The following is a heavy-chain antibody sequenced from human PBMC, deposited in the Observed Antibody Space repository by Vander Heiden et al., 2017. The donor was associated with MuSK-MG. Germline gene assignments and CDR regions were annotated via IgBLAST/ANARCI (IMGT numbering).Heavy chain of an antibody. CDR3: AKGRFGDDAFDF. CDR2: ITWDGSST. V-gene: IGHV3-43*01. CDR1: GFTFDYYT. Sequence: EVQLVESGGVVVQPGGSLRLSCAASGFTFDYYTMHWVRQAPGKGLVWVSLITWDGSSTFYADSVKGRFTISRDNSKNSLYLEMNSLRTEDTALYYCAKGRFGDDAFDFWGQGTMVTVSS. J-gene: IGHJ3*01. D-gene: IGHD3-3*01.